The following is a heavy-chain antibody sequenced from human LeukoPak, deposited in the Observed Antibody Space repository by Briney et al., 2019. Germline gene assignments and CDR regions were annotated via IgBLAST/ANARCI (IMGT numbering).Heavy chain of an antibody. CDR1: GFTFSSYA. D-gene: IGHD6-19*01. CDR3: AKVPSGWLRPSDY. Sequence: PGGSLRLSCAASGFTFSSYAMTWVRQAPGKWLEWVSGISSSGSNTYYADSVKGRFTISRDNSKNTLSLQMNSLRVEDTAVYFCAKVPSGWLRPSDYSGQETLVTVSP. V-gene: IGHV3-23*01. CDR2: ISSSGSNT. J-gene: IGHJ4*02.